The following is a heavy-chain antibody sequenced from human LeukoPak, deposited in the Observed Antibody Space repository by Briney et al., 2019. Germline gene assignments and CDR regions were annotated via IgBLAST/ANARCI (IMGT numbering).Heavy chain of an antibody. Sequence: ASVKVSCKDSGYTFTGYYMHWVRQAPGQGLEWMGWINPNSGGTNYAQKFQGWVTMTRDTSISTAYMELSRLRSDDTAVYYCARPRDSSGNEVFDYWGQGTLVTVSS. D-gene: IGHD6-19*01. CDR1: GYTFTGYY. V-gene: IGHV1-2*04. CDR3: ARPRDSSGNEVFDY. J-gene: IGHJ4*02. CDR2: INPNSGGT.